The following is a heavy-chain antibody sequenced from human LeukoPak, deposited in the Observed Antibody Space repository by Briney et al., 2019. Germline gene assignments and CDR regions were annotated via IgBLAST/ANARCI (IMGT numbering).Heavy chain of an antibody. V-gene: IGHV4-34*01. J-gene: IGHJ4*02. D-gene: IGHD3-22*01. CDR2: INHSGST. CDR1: SGSFSGYY. Sequence: SETLSLTCAVYSGSFSGYYWSWIRQPPGKGLEWIGEINHSGSTNYNPSLKSRVTISVDTSKNQFSLKLSSVTAADTAVYYCARGPIDSSGYHFDYWGQGTLVTVSS. CDR3: ARGPIDSSGYHFDY.